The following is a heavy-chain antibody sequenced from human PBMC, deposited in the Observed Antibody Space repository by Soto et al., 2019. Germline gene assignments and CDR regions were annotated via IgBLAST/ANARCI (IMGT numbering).Heavy chain of an antibody. CDR2: IYYSGST. Sequence: QVQLQESGPGLVKPSQTLSVTCTVSGGSISSGDYYWSWIRQPPGKGLEWIGYIYYSGSTYYNPSLKSRVTISVDTSKNQFSLKLSSVTAADTAVYYCASAYNYYDSSGRKYYYYGMDVWGQGTTVTVSS. V-gene: IGHV4-30-4*01. J-gene: IGHJ6*02. CDR3: ASAYNYYDSSGRKYYYYGMDV. D-gene: IGHD3-22*01. CDR1: GGSISSGDYY.